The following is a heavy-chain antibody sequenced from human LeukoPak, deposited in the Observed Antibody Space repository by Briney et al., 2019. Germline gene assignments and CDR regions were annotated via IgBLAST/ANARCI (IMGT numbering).Heavy chain of an antibody. Sequence: PETLSLTCTVSGGSISSYYWTWIRQPPGKGLEWIGYIYYSGSTNYNPSLKSRVTISVDTSKNQFSLKLTSVTAADTAVYYCARESNWFDPWGQGTLVTVSS. J-gene: IGHJ5*02. CDR1: GGSISSYY. V-gene: IGHV4-59*01. CDR3: ARESNWFDP. CDR2: IYYSGST.